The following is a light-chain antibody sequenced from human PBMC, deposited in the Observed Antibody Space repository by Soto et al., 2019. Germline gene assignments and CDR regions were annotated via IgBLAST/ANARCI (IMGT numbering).Light chain of an antibody. J-gene: IGKJ1*01. Sequence: DIQMTQSPSTLSGSVGDRVTITCRASQTISSWLAWYQQKPGKAPKLLIYKAYTLKSGAQSRFSGSGSGTEFTLTISSLQPDDFATYYCQHYNSYSEAFGQGTKVDIK. CDR2: KAY. CDR1: QTISSW. CDR3: QHYNSYSEA. V-gene: IGKV1-5*03.